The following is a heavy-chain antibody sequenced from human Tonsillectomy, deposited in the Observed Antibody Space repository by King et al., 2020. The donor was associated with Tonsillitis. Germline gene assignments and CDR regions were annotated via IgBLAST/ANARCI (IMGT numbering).Heavy chain of an antibody. V-gene: IGHV3-48*02. CDR2: ISSSSSTI. D-gene: IGHD4-17*01. CDR1: GFTFSRYS. CDR3: ARAYYGDYRYWFDT. J-gene: IGHJ5*02. Sequence: VQLVESGGGLVQPGGSLRLSCAASGFTFSRYSMNWVRQAPGKGLEWVSYISSSSSTIYYADSVKGRFTISRDNAKNSLYLQMNSLRDEDTAVYYCARAYYGDYRYWFDTWGQGTLVTVAS.